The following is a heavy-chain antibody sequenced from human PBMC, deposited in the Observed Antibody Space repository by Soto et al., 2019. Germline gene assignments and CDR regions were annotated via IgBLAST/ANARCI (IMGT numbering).Heavy chain of an antibody. Sequence: LRLSCAASGFTVSGDYVSWVRQAPGKGLECVSVIHFGGSTYYADSVKGRFTVSRDNSKNTLYLQMNSLRVEDTAIYFCTKVSPQWLVHDYWGQGTLVTVSS. D-gene: IGHD6-19*01. J-gene: IGHJ4*02. CDR3: TKVSPQWLVHDY. CDR1: GFTVSGDY. CDR2: IHFGGST. V-gene: IGHV3-53*01.